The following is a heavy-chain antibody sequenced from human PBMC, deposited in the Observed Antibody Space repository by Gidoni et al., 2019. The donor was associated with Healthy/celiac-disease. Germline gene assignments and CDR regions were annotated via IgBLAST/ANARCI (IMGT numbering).Heavy chain of an antibody. D-gene: IGHD1-26*01. Sequence: QITLRESGPTLVKPTQTLTRTCTFSGFSLSTSRVGVGWIRQPPGKALEWLALIYWNDNKRYSTSLKSRLTITKDTSKNQVVLTMTNIDPVDTATYSCAHSPAPEGVATAAGNYFDYWGQGTLVTVSS. CDR3: AHSPAPEGVATAAGNYFDY. J-gene: IGHJ4*02. CDR2: IYWNDNK. CDR1: GFSLSTSRVG. V-gene: IGHV2-5*01.